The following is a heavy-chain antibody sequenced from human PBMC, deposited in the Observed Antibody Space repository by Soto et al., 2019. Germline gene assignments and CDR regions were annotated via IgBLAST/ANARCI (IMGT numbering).Heavy chain of an antibody. CDR1: GYTFTSYY. Sequence: GASVKVSCKASGYTFTSYYMHWVRQAPRQGLERMGIINPSGGSTSYAQKFQGRVTMTRDTSTSTVYMELSSLRSEDTAVYYCARDLRGRTMVRGVSNDYWGQGTLVTVSS. J-gene: IGHJ4*02. CDR2: INPSGGST. V-gene: IGHV1-46*03. D-gene: IGHD3-10*01. CDR3: ARDLRGRTMVRGVSNDY.